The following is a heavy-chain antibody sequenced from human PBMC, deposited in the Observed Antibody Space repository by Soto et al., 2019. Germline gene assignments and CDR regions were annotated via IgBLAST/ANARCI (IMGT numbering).Heavy chain of an antibody. V-gene: IGHV4-39*01. CDR2: IYYSGST. Sequence: SETLSLTCTVSGGSISSSSYYWGWIRQPPGKGLEWIGSIYYSGSTYYNPSLKSRVTISVDTSKNQFSLKLSSVTAADTAVYYCARRGHYDILTGYQEPFDPWGQGTLVTVSS. CDR3: ARRGHYDILTGYQEPFDP. D-gene: IGHD3-9*01. J-gene: IGHJ5*02. CDR1: GGSISSSSYY.